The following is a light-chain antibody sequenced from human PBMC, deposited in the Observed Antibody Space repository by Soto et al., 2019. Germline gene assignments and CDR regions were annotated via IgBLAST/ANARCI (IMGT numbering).Light chain of an antibody. CDR2: AAS. CDR3: LQNYSSPRT. J-gene: IGKJ1*01. Sequence: PMTKCPSYLSASLSARVTITCQASQSITKDLNWYRQKPGRAPKRLIYAASSLQSGVPSRFSGSGSETEFTLRISSLQPEDFATYFCLQNYSSPRTFGQGTKVDIK. CDR1: QSITKD. V-gene: IGKV1-39*01.